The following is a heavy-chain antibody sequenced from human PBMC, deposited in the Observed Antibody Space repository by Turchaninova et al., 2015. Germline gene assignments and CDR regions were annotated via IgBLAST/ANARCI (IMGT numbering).Heavy chain of an antibody. CDR2: IKQDGSEK. CDR1: GFTFRTYW. D-gene: IGHD2-2*01. V-gene: IGHV3-7*03. Sequence: ASGFTFRTYWMSWVRQAPGKGLEWVANIKQDGSEKYSVDYEEGRFTISRDNARNTLYLQMHSLRAEDTAVYYCARVLWDIVSAPGAIPTYYFDYWGQGALATVSS. J-gene: IGHJ4*02. CDR3: ARVLWDIVSAPGAIPTYYFDY.